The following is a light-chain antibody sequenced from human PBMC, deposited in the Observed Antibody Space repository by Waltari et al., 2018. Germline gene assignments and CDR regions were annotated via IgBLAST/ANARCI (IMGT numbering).Light chain of an antibody. CDR3: QQCYSTPWT. Sequence: DIQMTQSPSSLSAFVGDRVTITCRASQSISSYLNWYQQKPGKAPKVLIFAASSLQSGVPSRFSGSGSGTDFTLTISSLQPEDFATYYCQQCYSTPWTFGQGTKVEIK. CDR1: QSISSY. J-gene: IGKJ1*01. CDR2: AAS. V-gene: IGKV1-39*01.